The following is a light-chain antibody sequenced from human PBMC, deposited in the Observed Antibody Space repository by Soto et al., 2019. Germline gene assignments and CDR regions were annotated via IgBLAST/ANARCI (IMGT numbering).Light chain of an antibody. J-gene: IGLJ1*01. V-gene: IGLV2-14*01. CDR2: DVS. CDR3: SSYTSSSTPYV. CDR1: SRDVGGYNY. Sequence: PAPVSGSLGSSPPISCTATSRDVGGYNYVSWYQQHPGKAPKLMIYDVSNRPSGVSNRFSGSKSGNTASLTISGLQAEDEADYYCSSYTSSSTPYVFGTGTKVTVL.